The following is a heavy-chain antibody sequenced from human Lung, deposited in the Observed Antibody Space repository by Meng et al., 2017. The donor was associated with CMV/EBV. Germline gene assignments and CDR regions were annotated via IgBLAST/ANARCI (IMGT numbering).Heavy chain of an antibody. CDR1: GFTFSSYS. J-gene: IGHJ4*02. CDR3: ARASVVVAARYYFDY. V-gene: IGHV3-21*01. CDR2: IISSSSYI. Sequence: GGSLRLXCAASGFTFSSYSMNWVRQAPGKGLECVSSIISSSSYIYYADSVKGRFTISRDKAKNSLYLQMNSLRAEDTAVYYCARASVVVAARYYFDYWGQGXLVTVSS. D-gene: IGHD2-15*01.